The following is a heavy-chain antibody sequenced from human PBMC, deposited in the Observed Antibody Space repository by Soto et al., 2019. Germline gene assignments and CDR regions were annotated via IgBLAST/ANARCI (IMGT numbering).Heavy chain of an antibody. J-gene: IGHJ4*02. CDR3: AHTFQYLIRARYSVHFAN. D-gene: IGHD2-2*01. CDR2: IYWDGDK. V-gene: IGHV2-5*02. Sequence: QISLKESGPTLVKPTQTLTLTCTFSGFSLSTSGVAVGWIRQPPGKALEWLALIYWDGDKRYSPSLKSRLTATKDTSKNQAVLAWTNVDPVDTATYYCAHTFQYLIRARYSVHFANWGQGPVVTVSA. CDR1: GFSLSTSGVA.